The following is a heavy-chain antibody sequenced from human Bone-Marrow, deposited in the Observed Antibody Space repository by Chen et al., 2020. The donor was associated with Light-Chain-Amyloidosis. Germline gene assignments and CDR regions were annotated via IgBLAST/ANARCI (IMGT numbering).Heavy chain of an antibody. J-gene: IGHJ6*02. D-gene: IGHD5-18*01. V-gene: IGHV3-53*01. CDR1: GFTVSSNY. CDR2: IYSGGST. Sequence: EVQLVESGGGLIQPGGSLRLSCAASGFTVSSNYMRWVRQAPGKGLEWVSVIYSGGSTDYAYSVKGRFTISRDNSKNTLYLQMNSLRAEDTAVDYCARPDTAMVTGYYYYGMDVWGQGTTVTVSS. CDR3: ARPDTAMVTGYYYYGMDV.